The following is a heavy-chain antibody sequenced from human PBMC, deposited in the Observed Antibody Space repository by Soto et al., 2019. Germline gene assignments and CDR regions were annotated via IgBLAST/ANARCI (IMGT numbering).Heavy chain of an antibody. V-gene: IGHV4-31*02. CDR1: GFTVSSNY. Sequence: LRLSCAASGFTVSSNYMSWIRQHPGKGLEWIGYIYYSGSTYYNPSLKSRVTISVDTSKNQFSLKLSSVTAADTAVYYCAREPLTWGQGTLVTVSS. J-gene: IGHJ4*02. CDR2: IYYSGST. CDR3: AREPLT.